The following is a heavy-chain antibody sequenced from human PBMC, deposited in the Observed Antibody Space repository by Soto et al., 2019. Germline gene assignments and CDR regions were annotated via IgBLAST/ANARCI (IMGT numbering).Heavy chain of an antibody. Sequence: ASVKVSCKVSGYTLTELSMHWVRQAPGKGLEWMGGFDPEDGETIYAQKFQGRVTMTEDTSTDTAYMELSSLRSEDTAVYYCATPYYYYDSSGYYPLDLWAQGNLVTVSS. D-gene: IGHD3-22*01. CDR2: FDPEDGET. CDR1: GYTLTELS. CDR3: ATPYYYYDSSGYYPLDL. V-gene: IGHV1-24*01. J-gene: IGHJ5*02.